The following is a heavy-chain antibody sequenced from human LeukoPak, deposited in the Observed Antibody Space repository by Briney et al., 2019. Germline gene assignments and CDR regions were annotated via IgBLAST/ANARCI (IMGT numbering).Heavy chain of an antibody. CDR2: IYPGDSDT. D-gene: IGHD3-3*02. J-gene: IGHJ4*02. CDR1: GYSFTSYG. CDR3: ARPSAFEGILDY. Sequence: GDSLKISCKGSGYSFTSYGIGWVRQMPGKGLEWMGIIYPGDSDTRYSPSFQGQVTISADKSISTAYLQWCSLKASDTAMYYCARPSAFEGILDYWGQGTPVTVSS. V-gene: IGHV5-51*01.